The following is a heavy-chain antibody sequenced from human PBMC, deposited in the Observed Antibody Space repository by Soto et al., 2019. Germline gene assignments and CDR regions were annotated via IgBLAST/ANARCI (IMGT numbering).Heavy chain of an antibody. CDR2: INAGNGNP. CDR1: GYTFTSYA. Sequence: QVQLVQSGAEVKKPGASVKVSCKASGYTFTSYAMHWVRQAPGQRLEWMGWINAGNGNPKYSQKLQGRVTITRDTSASTAYMELSSLRSEDTAVYYCARDFSWFGELIASDYWGQGTLVTVSS. D-gene: IGHD3-10*01. CDR3: ARDFSWFGELIASDY. V-gene: IGHV1-3*01. J-gene: IGHJ4*02.